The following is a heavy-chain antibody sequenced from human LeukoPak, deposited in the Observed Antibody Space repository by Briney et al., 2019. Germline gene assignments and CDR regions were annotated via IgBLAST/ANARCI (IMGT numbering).Heavy chain of an antibody. D-gene: IGHD5-12*01. CDR3: ARWLRTPSDSCLDY. CDR2: ISSSSSYI. Sequence: GGSLRLSCAASGFTFSSYSMNWVRQAPGKGLGWVSSISSSSSYIYYADSVKGRFTISRDNAKNSLYLQMNSLRAEDTAVYYCARWLRTPSDSCLDYWGQGTLVTVSS. CDR1: GFTFSSYS. V-gene: IGHV3-21*01. J-gene: IGHJ4*02.